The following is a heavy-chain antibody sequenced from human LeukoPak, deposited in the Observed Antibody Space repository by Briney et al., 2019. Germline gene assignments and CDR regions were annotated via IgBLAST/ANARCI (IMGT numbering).Heavy chain of an antibody. V-gene: IGHV3-23*01. CDR2: ISGSGGST. CDR3: ATRIVVVVAATPFPVY. D-gene: IGHD2-15*01. J-gene: IGHJ4*02. Sequence: GGSLRLSCPAYGFTFSSYAMSWVRQAPGKGLEWVSAISGSGGSTYYADSVKGRFTISRDNSKNTLYLQMNSLRAEDTAVYYCATRIVVVVAATPFPVYWGQGTLVTVSS. CDR1: GFTFSSYA.